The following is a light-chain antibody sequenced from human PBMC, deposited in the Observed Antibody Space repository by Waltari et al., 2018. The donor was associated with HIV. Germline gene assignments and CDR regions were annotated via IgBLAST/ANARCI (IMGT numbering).Light chain of an antibody. CDR2: DVT. CDR1: SSDFGGYNY. Sequence: QSALTQPRSVSGSPGQSVTISCTGTSSDFGGYNYVSWYQQNPGKAPKFIIYDVTKRPSGVPDRVSGSKSGTSASLVITGLQADDEAVYYCHCTDSSLMGPVVFGGGTKLTVL. CDR3: HCTDSSLMGPVV. J-gene: IGLJ2*01. V-gene: IGLV2-11*01.